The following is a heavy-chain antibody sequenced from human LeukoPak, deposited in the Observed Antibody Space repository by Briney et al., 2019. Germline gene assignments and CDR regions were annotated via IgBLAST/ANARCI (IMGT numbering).Heavy chain of an antibody. V-gene: IGHV4-30-4*08. Sequence: SQTLSLTCTVSGGSISSGDYYWSWIRQPPGKGLEWIGYIYYSGSTYYNPSLKSRVTISVDTSKNQFSLKPSSVTAADTAVYYCARGLQLWLPSYYYYMDVWGKGTTVTVSS. CDR3: ARGLQLWLPSYYYYMDV. J-gene: IGHJ6*03. CDR1: GGSISSGDYY. CDR2: IYYSGST. D-gene: IGHD5-18*01.